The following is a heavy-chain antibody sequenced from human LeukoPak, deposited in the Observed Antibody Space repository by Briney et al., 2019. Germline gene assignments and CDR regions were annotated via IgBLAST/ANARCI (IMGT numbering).Heavy chain of an antibody. D-gene: IGHD4-17*01. J-gene: IGHJ6*04. CDR1: GGSLNGYY. CDR2: IHSSEGT. CDR3: ARHVYGEGMVV. Sequence: SETLSLTCTVPGGSLNGYYWGWIRQPPGKGLECIGYIHSSEGTAHNASLKSRLTISLDTSKNQFSLTLSSVTAADTAVYYCARHVYGEGMVVWGKGTTVTVSS. V-gene: IGHV4-59*08.